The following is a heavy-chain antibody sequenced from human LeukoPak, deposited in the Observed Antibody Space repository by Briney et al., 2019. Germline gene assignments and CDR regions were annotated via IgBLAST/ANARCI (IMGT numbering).Heavy chain of an antibody. Sequence: GGSLRLSCAASGFTFSSYSMNWVRQAPGKGLEWVSYISSSSSTIYYADSVKGRFTISRDNAKNSLYLQMNSLRAEDTAVYYCARDPLPYSYGYGAFDIWGQGTMVTVSS. CDR1: GFTFSSYS. D-gene: IGHD5-18*01. CDR3: ARDPLPYSYGYGAFDI. J-gene: IGHJ3*02. CDR2: ISSSSSTI. V-gene: IGHV3-48*01.